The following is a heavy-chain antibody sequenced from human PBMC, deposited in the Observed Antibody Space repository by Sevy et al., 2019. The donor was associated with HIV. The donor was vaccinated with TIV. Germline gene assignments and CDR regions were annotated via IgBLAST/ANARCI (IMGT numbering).Heavy chain of an antibody. CDR1: GFTFGDYC. V-gene: IGHV3-49*04. CDR2: LKSDVYGGTV. Sequence: GGTLRLSCTASGFTFGDYCMSWVRQAPGKGLEWVAFLKSDVYGGTVDHAASVRGRFVISREASKTIAYLQMNDLKTEDTGVYYCTRWKAAQSIFDYWGQGALVTVSS. J-gene: IGHJ4*02. CDR3: TRWKAAQSIFDY. D-gene: IGHD6-13*01.